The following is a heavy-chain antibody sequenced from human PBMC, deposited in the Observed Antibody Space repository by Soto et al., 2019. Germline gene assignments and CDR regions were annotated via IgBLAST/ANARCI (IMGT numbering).Heavy chain of an antibody. J-gene: IGHJ4*02. CDR3: AKGCYYDSSGYYVRRYFDY. CDR1: GFTFSSYA. D-gene: IGHD3-22*01. Sequence: EVQLLESGGGLVQPGGSLRLSCAASGFTFSSYAMTWVHQAPGKGLEWVSAITAGGGSTYYADSVKGRFTISRDNSKNTLYLQMNSLRAEDTAVYYCAKGCYYDSSGYYVRRYFDYWGQGTLVTVSS. CDR2: ITAGGGST. V-gene: IGHV3-23*01.